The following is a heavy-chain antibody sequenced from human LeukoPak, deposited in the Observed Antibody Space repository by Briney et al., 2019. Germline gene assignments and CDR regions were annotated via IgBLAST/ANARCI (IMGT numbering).Heavy chain of an antibody. CDR3: ARDRGNQRGYYYYYMDV. CDR1: GFTFRNHG. V-gene: IGHV3-30*03. J-gene: IGHJ6*03. CDR2: ASTDEINQ. Sequence: GRSLRLSCAYSGFTFRNHGMHWVRQAPGKGLEWVAVASTDEINQWYADSVKGRFIISRDNSRNTVILEMNTLRTEDTALYYCARDRGNQRGYYYYYMDVWGKGTTVTVSS. D-gene: IGHD1-14*01.